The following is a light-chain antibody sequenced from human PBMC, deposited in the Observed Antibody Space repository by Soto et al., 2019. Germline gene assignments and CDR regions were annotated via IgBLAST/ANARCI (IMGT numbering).Light chain of an antibody. CDR1: RSLSSTS. V-gene: IGKV3-20*01. CDR3: QQYGSSPRT. Sequence: EIVLTQSPGTLSLSPGGRAALSCRASRSLSSTSLAWYQQRPGQAPRLIIYDVSSRATGIPDRFSGSGSGTDFTLTINRLEPDDFAVYYCQQYGSSPRTFGQGTKVEIK. J-gene: IGKJ1*01. CDR2: DVS.